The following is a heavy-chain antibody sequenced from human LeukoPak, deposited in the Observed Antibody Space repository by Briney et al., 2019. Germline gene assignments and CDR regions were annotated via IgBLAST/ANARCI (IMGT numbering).Heavy chain of an antibody. CDR2: IYYSGST. CDR3: ARVRRVLITTNDAFDI. J-gene: IGHJ3*02. CDR1: GGSISTYY. Sequence: SETLSLTCTVSGGSISTYYWSWIRQPPGKGLELIGYIYYSGSTNYNPSLKSRITISVDTSKNQFSLSLISVTAADTAVYYCARVRRVLITTNDAFDIWGRGTMVTVSS. V-gene: IGHV4-59*01. D-gene: IGHD3-22*01.